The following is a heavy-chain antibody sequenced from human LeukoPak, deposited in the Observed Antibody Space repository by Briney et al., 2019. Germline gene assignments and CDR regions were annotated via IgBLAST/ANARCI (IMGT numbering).Heavy chain of an antibody. J-gene: IGHJ4*02. Sequence: GGSLRLSCATSGFSFSTYGMHWVRQAPGKGLEWVAFIRFDGNNNFQADSVKGRFTISRDISTNTLYLQMNSLRPDDTAVYYCAKDHYDIIGHRIDYWGQGALVTVSS. D-gene: IGHD3-22*01. CDR3: AKDHYDIIGHRIDY. V-gene: IGHV3-30*02. CDR1: GFSFSTYG. CDR2: IRFDGNNN.